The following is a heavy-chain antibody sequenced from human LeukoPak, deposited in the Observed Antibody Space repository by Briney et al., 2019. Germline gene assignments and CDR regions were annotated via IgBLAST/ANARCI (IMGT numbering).Heavy chain of an antibody. J-gene: IGHJ4*02. V-gene: IGHV1-69*05. Sequence: SVKVSCKASGGTFSSYAISWVRQAPGQGLEWMGGIIPIFGTANYAQKFQGRVTITTDESTSTAYMELSSLRSEDTAVYYCARCLIVGAQGHAFDYWGQGTLVTVSS. CDR2: IIPIFGTA. D-gene: IGHD1-26*01. CDR3: ARCLIVGAQGHAFDY. CDR1: GGTFSSYA.